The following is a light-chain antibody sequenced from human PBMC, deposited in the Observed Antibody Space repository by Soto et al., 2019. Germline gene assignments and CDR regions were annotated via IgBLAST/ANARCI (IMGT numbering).Light chain of an antibody. CDR3: QQYNDWPWT. CDR2: SAS. Sequence: EMVMTQSPATLSVSPGERITLSCRASQRVSRFLAWFQHKPGQAPRLLIYSASTRAIDIPDRFSGSGSGTEFTLTVSSLQSEDFAVYYCQQYNDWPWTFGQGTKVEIK. V-gene: IGKV3-15*01. J-gene: IGKJ1*01. CDR1: QRVSRF.